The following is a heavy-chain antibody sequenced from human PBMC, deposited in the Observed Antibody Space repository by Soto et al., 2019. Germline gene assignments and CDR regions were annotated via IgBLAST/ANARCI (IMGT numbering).Heavy chain of an antibody. D-gene: IGHD1-26*01. J-gene: IGHJ5*02. CDR1: GFTFSSYS. V-gene: IGHV3-21*01. CDR2: ISSSSSYI. CDR3: ARGSGSYYWNWFDP. Sequence: EVPLVESGGGLVKPGGSLRLSCAASGFTFSSYSMNWIRQASGKGLEWVSSISSSSSYIYYADSVKGRFTISRDNAKSSLYLLMISPRAEDTAVYYCARGSGSYYWNWFDPWGQGTLVTVSS.